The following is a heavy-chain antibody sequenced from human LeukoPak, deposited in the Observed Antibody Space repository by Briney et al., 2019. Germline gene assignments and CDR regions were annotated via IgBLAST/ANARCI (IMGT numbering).Heavy chain of an antibody. V-gene: IGHV1-24*01. CDR3: ARINYYDSSGYTLYYFDY. CDR1: GYTLTELS. D-gene: IGHD3-22*01. Sequence: GASVKVSCKVSGYTLTELSMHWVRQAPGKGLEWMGGFDPEDGETIYAQKFQGRVTMTEDTSTDTAYMELSSLRSEDTAVYYCARINYYDSSGYTLYYFDYWGQGTLVTVSS. J-gene: IGHJ4*02. CDR2: FDPEDGET.